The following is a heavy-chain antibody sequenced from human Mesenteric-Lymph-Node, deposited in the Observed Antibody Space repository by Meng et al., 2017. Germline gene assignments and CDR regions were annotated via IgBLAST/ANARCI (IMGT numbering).Heavy chain of an antibody. D-gene: IGHD3-22*01. CDR2: INTDGSSI. V-gene: IGHV3-74*01. CDR3: AREGGGTMIVVFGYYGMDV. J-gene: IGHJ6*02. CDR1: GFSFSGSW. Sequence: GESLKISCAASGFSFSGSWMHWVRQVPGKGLVWVSRINTDGSSITYADSVKGRFTISRDNAKNTLYLQMNSLRAEDTAVYYCAREGGGTMIVVFGYYGMDVWGQGTTVTVSS.